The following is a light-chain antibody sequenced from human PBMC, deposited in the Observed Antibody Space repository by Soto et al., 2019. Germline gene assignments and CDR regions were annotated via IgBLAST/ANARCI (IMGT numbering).Light chain of an antibody. CDR1: QTVYSN. Sequence: EIVMTQSPATLSVSPGERATLSCRASQTVYSNLAWYQQKPGQAPRLLIYVASTRATGIPARFSASGSGTECTLTISSLQYEDFAVYFCQQYNKWPLSFGGGTKVEIK. CDR3: QQYNKWPLS. CDR2: VAS. V-gene: IGKV3-15*01. J-gene: IGKJ4*01.